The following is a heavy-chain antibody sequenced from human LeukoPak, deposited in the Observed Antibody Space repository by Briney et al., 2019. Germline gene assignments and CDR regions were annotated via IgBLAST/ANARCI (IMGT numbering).Heavy chain of an antibody. CDR3: ARELCSSTSCYGRYYGMDV. J-gene: IGHJ6*02. CDR1: GFTFSSYA. V-gene: IGHV3-30-3*01. Sequence: GRSLRLSCAASGFTFSSYAMHWVRQAPGKGLEWVAVISYDGSNKYYADSVKGRLTISRDNSKNTLYLQMNSLRAEDTAVYYCARELCSSTSCYGRYYGMDVWGQGTTVTVSS. D-gene: IGHD2-2*01. CDR2: ISYDGSNK.